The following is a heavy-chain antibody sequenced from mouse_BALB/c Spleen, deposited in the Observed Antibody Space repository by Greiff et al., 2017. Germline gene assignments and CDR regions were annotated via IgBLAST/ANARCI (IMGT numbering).Heavy chain of an antibody. V-gene: IGHV7-1*02. J-gene: IGHJ4*01. CDR2: SRNKANDYTT. CDR1: GFTFSDFY. Sequence: EVNVVESGGGLVQPGGSLRLSCATSGFTFSDFYMEWVRQPPGKRLEWIAASRNKANDYTTEYSASVKGRFIVSRDTSQSILYLQMNALRAEDTAIYYCARGIYYGYYAMDYWGQGTSVTVSS. CDR3: ARGIYYGYYAMDY. D-gene: IGHD2-1*01.